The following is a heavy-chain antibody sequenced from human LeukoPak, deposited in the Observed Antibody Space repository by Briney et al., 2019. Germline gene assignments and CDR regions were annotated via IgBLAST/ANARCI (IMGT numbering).Heavy chain of an antibody. CDR3: ARPLGRYSPYYFDH. Sequence: SETLSLTCIVSGDSLSSGYYWGWIRPSPGKGLEWIGSVYHTGSTYYNPSLKTRITMFVDTLTNQFSLRLRSVTAADTAMYFCARPLGRYSPYYFDHWGQGNLVTVSS. J-gene: IGHJ4*02. CDR1: GDSLSSGYY. V-gene: IGHV4-38-2*02. CDR2: VYHTGST. D-gene: IGHD3-10*01.